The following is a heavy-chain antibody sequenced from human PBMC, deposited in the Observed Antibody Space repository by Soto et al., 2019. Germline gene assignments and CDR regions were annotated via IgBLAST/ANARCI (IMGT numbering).Heavy chain of an antibody. CDR2: INPSGGST. CDR1: GYTFTSYY. V-gene: IGHV1-46*01. J-gene: IGHJ4*02. Sequence: VSVKVSCKASGYTFTSYYMHWVRQAPGQGLEWMGIINPSGGSTSYAQKFQGRVTMTRDTSTSTVYMELSSLRSEDTAVYYCARAYYYESSGYYPDDYWGQGTLVTVSS. D-gene: IGHD3-22*01. CDR3: ARAYYYESSGYYPDDY.